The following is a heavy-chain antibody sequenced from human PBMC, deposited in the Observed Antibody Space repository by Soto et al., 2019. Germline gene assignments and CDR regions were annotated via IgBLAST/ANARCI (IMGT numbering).Heavy chain of an antibody. CDR1: GGSISSYY. J-gene: IGHJ5*02. CDR3: ARTVCNRISGSYYNVVWFDP. Sequence: QVQLQESGPGLVKPSETLSLTCTVSGGSISSYYWSWIRQPAGKGLEWIGRIYTSGSTNYNPSLKSRVTMSVDTSKNPFSLKLSSVTDADTAVYYCARTVCNRISGSYYNVVWFDPWGQGTLVTVSS. D-gene: IGHD3-10*01. V-gene: IGHV4-4*07. CDR2: IYTSGST.